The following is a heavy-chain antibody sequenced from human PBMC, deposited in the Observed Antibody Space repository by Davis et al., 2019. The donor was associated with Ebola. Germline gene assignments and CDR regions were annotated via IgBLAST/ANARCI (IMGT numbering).Heavy chain of an antibody. J-gene: IGHJ5*02. V-gene: IGHV4-31*03. Sequence: SETLSLTCTVSGGSISSGGYYWSWIRQHPGKGLEWIGYIYYSGSTYYNPSLKSRVTISVDTSKNQFSLKLSSVTAADTAVYYCARGRGWLRCIDPWGQGTLVTVSS. CDR2: IYYSGST. CDR1: GGSISSGGYY. CDR3: ARGRGWLRCIDP. D-gene: IGHD5-12*01.